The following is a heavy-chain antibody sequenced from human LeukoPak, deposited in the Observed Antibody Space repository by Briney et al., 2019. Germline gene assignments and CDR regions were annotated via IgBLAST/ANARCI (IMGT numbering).Heavy chain of an antibody. CDR1: GFTFSSYA. D-gene: IGHD6-19*01. CDR2: ISYDGSNK. J-gene: IGHJ6*02. Sequence: GRSLRLSCAASGFTFSSYAMHWVRQAPGKGLEWVAVISYDGSNKYYADSVKGRFTISRDNSKNTLYLQMNSLRAEDTAVYYCAREWYSSGWYHIYYYYYGMDVWGQGTTVTVSS. CDR3: AREWYSSGWYHIYYYYYGMDV. V-gene: IGHV3-30*04.